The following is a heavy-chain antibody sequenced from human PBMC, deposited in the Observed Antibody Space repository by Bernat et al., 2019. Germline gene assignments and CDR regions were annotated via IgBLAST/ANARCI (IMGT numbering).Heavy chain of an antibody. CDR1: GFTFSNAW. V-gene: IGHV3-7*01. J-gene: IGHJ4*02. CDR2: IKQDGSEK. D-gene: IGHD6-13*01. Sequence: EVQLVESGGGLVKPGGSLRLSCAASGFTFSNAWMNWVRQAPGKGLEWVASIKQDGSEKYYLDSVKGRFTISRDNTKNSLYLEMNSLRGEDTAVYYCATRPRQPESWGQGTLVTVSS. CDR3: ATRPRQPES.